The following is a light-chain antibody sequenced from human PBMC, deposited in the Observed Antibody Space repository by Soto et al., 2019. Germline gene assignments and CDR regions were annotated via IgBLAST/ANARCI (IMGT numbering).Light chain of an antibody. J-gene: IGLJ1*01. Sequence: QSALTQPASVYGSPGQSITISCTGTSSDVGGYNYVSWYQQHPGKAPKLIIYDVSNRPSGVSNRFSGSKSGNTASLTISGLQAEDEADYYCSSYTSSTPRVFGTGTKVTVL. V-gene: IGLV2-14*01. CDR1: SSDVGGYNY. CDR3: SSYTSSTPRV. CDR2: DVS.